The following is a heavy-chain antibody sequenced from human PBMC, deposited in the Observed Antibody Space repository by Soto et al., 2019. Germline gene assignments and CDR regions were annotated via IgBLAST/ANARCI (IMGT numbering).Heavy chain of an antibody. CDR1: GGSISSGGYS. V-gene: IGHV4-30-2*01. Sequence: SETLSLTCAVSGGSISSGGYSWSWIRQPPGKGLGWIGYIYHSGSTYYNPSLKSRVTISVDRSKNQFSLKLSSVTAADTAVYYCAREVLGTVTSSLGFDYWGQGTLVTVSS. D-gene: IGHD4-17*01. CDR2: IYHSGST. J-gene: IGHJ4*02. CDR3: AREVLGTVTSSLGFDY.